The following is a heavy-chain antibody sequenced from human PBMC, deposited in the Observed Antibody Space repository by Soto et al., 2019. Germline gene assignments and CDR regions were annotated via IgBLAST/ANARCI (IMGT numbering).Heavy chain of an antibody. J-gene: IGHJ6*02. CDR2: VSAGGDMT. CDR3: ARGDRGGSGSPASYYYSGLDV. V-gene: IGHV3-23*01. Sequence: DVHLLESEGHLVQPGGSLRLSCAASGFTFSSYAMSWVRQAPGKGLEWVSSVSAGGDMTYYSDSVKGRFTISRDNSNNALFLQMNSLRIEDTALYYCARGDRGGSGSPASYYYSGLDVWGQGTTVTVS. CDR1: GFTFSSYA. D-gene: IGHD3-10*01.